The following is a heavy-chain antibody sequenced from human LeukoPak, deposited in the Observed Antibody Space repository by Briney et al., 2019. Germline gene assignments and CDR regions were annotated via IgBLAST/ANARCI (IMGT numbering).Heavy chain of an antibody. CDR2: IIPIFGTA. Sequence: ASVKVSCKASGGTFSSYAISWVRQAPGQGLEWMGGIIPIFGTANYAQKFQGRVTMTEDTSTDTAYMELSSLRSEDTAVYYCVGVGGLLHADFDYWGQGTLVTVSS. CDR1: GGTFSSYA. J-gene: IGHJ4*02. V-gene: IGHV1-69*06. D-gene: IGHD1-26*01. CDR3: VGVGGLLHADFDY.